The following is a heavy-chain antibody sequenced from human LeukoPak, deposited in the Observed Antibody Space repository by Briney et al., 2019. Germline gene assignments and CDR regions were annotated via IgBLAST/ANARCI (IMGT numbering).Heavy chain of an antibody. Sequence: PSETLSLTCAVYGGSFSGYYWSWIRQPPGKGLEWIGEINHSGSTNYNPSLKSRVTISVDTSKNQFSLKLSSVTAADTAVYYCARRIQLWPWYSSGYYYFDYWGQGTLVTVSS. V-gene: IGHV4-34*01. CDR3: ARRIQLWPWYSSGYYYFDY. D-gene: IGHD6-19*01. J-gene: IGHJ4*02. CDR1: GGSFSGYY. CDR2: INHSGST.